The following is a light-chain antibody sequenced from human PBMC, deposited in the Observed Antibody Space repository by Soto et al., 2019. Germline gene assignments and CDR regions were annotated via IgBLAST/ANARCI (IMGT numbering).Light chain of an antibody. Sequence: DIVLTQSPDSLAVSLGERAAINCKSSQSVLHSSNNKNYLAWYQQKPGQPPKVVIYWASTRGSGVPDRFSGSGSGTDFTLTISSLQAEDVAVYYCQQYYTSPWAFGQGTKVEIK. CDR3: QQYYTSPWA. CDR1: QSVLHSSNNKNY. J-gene: IGKJ1*01. V-gene: IGKV4-1*01. CDR2: WAS.